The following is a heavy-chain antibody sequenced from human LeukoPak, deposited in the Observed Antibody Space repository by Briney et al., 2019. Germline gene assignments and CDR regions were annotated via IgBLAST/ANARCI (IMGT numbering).Heavy chain of an antibody. CDR1: GFTFSRYS. D-gene: IGHD1-1*01. Sequence: GGSLRLSCAASGFTFSRYSMNWVCQAPGKGLEWVSSISGTGNYIYYADSVKGRFTISRDNAKNSLYLQMNSLRAEDTAVYYCARDVHQGTIDYWGQGTLVTVSS. J-gene: IGHJ4*02. CDR3: ARDVHQGTIDY. CDR2: ISGTGNYI. V-gene: IGHV3-21*01.